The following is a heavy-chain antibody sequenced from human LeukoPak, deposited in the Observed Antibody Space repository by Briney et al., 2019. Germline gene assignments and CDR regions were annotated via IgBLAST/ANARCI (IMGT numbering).Heavy chain of an antibody. J-gene: IGHJ4*02. Sequence: ASVKVSCKASGYTFTSYYMHWVRQAPGQGLEWMGIINPSGGSTSYAQKLQGRVTMTRDTSTSTVYMELSSLRSDDTAVYYCTRDKGGSYSDYWGQGTLVTVSS. CDR2: INPSGGST. D-gene: IGHD1-26*01. CDR3: TRDKGGSYSDY. CDR1: GYTFTSYY. V-gene: IGHV1-46*01.